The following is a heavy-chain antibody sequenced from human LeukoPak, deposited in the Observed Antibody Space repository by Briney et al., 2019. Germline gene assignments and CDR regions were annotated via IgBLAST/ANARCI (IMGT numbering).Heavy chain of an antibody. J-gene: IGHJ4*02. CDR3: ARGQRTGIAAAGGY. CDR1: GYTFTSYA. D-gene: IGHD6-13*01. V-gene: IGHV7-4-1*02. Sequence: ASVKVSCKASGYTFTSYAMNWVRQAPGQGLEWMGWINTNTGNPTYAQGFTGRFVFSLDTSVSTAYLQISSLKAEDTAVYYCARGQRTGIAAAGGYWGQGTLVTVSS. CDR2: INTNTGNP.